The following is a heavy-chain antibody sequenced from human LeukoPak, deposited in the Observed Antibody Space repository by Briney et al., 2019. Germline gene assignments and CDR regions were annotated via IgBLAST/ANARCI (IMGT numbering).Heavy chain of an antibody. J-gene: IGHJ4*02. Sequence: GGSLRLSCAASGFTVSSYYMSWVRQAPGKGLEWVPVIYSGGSTCYADSVKGRFTISRDNSKNTLYLQMNSLRAEDTAVYYCVRDFVSSSWMGYWGQGTLVTVSS. V-gene: IGHV3-53*01. CDR2: IYSGGST. CDR1: GFTVSSYY. CDR3: VRDFVSSSWMGY. D-gene: IGHD6-13*01.